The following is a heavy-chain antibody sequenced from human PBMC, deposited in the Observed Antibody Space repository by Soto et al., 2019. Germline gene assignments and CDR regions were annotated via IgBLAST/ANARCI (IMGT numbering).Heavy chain of an antibody. D-gene: IGHD3-22*01. CDR2: MNPNSGNT. CDR3: ARGGTYYYDSSGLGFAY. CDR1: GYTFTSYD. Sequence: QVQLVQSGAEVKKPGASVKVSCKASGYTFTSYDINWVRQATGQGLEWMGWMNPNSGNTGYAQKFQGRVTMTRNTSISTAYMELSSLRSEDTAVYYCARGGTYYYDSSGLGFAYWGQGTLVTVSS. V-gene: IGHV1-8*01. J-gene: IGHJ4*02.